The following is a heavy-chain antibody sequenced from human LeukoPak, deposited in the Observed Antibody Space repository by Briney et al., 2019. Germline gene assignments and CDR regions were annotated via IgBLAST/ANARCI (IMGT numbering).Heavy chain of an antibody. CDR2: ISSSSSYI. V-gene: IGHV3-21*01. CDR3: ARIWDSSSGAFDI. CDR1: GFTFSSYS. D-gene: IGHD6-6*01. J-gene: IGHJ3*02. Sequence: GGSLRLSCAASGFTFSSYSMNWVRQAPGKGLEWVSSISSSSSYIYYADSVKGRFTISRDNAKNSLYLQMNSLRAEDTAVYYCARIWDSSSGAFDIWGQGTMVTVSS.